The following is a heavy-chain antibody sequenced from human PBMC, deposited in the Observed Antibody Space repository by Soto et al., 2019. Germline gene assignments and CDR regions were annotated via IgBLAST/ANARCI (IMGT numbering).Heavy chain of an antibody. Sequence: EVQLVESGGGLVKPGGSLRLSCAASGFTFSSYSMNWVRQAPGKGLEWFSSISSSSSYIYYADSVKGRFTISRDNAKNSLYLQMNSLRAEDMAVYYCARDQGLYCSSTSCYASHEYYFDYWGQGTLVTVSS. CDR3: ARDQGLYCSSTSCYASHEYYFDY. V-gene: IGHV3-21*01. CDR1: GFTFSSYS. CDR2: ISSSSSYI. J-gene: IGHJ4*02. D-gene: IGHD2-2*01.